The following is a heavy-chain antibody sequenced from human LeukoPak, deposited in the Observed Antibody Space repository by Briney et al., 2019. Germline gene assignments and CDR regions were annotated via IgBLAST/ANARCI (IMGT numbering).Heavy chain of an antibody. V-gene: IGHV3-23*01. J-gene: IGHJ4*02. D-gene: IGHD2-2*02. Sequence: GGSLRLSCAASGFSFSSYALSWVRQAPGKGLEWVSAISGSDGSTYYADSVKGRFTIPRDNSKNTLYLQMNSLRAEDTAVYYCAKRNLIDCSSTRCYMYFDYWGQGTLVTVSS. CDR3: AKRNLIDCSSTRCYMYFDY. CDR1: GFSFSSYA. CDR2: ISGSDGST.